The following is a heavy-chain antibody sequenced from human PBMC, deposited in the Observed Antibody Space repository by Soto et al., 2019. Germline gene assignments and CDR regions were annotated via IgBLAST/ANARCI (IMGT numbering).Heavy chain of an antibody. CDR3: ARDDPLSSSWPDY. V-gene: IGHV3-30-3*01. D-gene: IGHD6-13*01. CDR1: GFTFSSYA. Sequence: GGSLRLSCAASGFTFSSYAMHWVRQAPGKGLEWVAVISYDGSNKYYADSVKGRFTISRDNSKNTLYLQMNSLRAEDTAVYYCARDDPLSSSWPDYWGQGTLVTVSS. CDR2: ISYDGSNK. J-gene: IGHJ4*02.